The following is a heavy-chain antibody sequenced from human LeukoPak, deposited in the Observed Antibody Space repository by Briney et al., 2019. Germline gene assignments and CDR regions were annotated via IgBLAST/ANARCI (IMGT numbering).Heavy chain of an antibody. V-gene: IGHV4-61*01. Sequence: SETLSLTCAVSGASVSSGSYYWSWIRQPPGKELEWIGYIYYSGSTNYNPSLKSRVTISIDTSKNQFSLKLSSVTAADTAVYYYARGGGSSGWPYFDYWGQGTLVTVSS. CDR3: ARGGGSSGWPYFDY. CDR1: GASVSSGSYY. D-gene: IGHD6-19*01. CDR2: IYYSGST. J-gene: IGHJ4*02.